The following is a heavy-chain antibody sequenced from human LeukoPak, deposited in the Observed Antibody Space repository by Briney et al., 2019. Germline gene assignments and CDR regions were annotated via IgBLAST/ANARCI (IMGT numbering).Heavy chain of an antibody. Sequence: GASVKVSCKASGYTFTGYYMHWVRQAPGQGLEWMGWINPNSGGTNYAQEFQGRVTMTRDTSISTAYMELSRLRSDDTAVYYCAREALFSGSYDWFDPWGQGTLVTVSS. V-gene: IGHV1-2*02. D-gene: IGHD1-26*01. J-gene: IGHJ5*02. CDR2: INPNSGGT. CDR3: AREALFSGSYDWFDP. CDR1: GYTFTGYY.